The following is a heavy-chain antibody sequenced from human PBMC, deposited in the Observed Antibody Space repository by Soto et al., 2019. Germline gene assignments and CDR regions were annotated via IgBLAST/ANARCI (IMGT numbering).Heavy chain of an antibody. V-gene: IGHV5-51*01. J-gene: IGHJ4*02. CDR1: GYSFTSYW. D-gene: IGHD3-10*02. CDR2: IYPGDSDT. CDR3: ARDPVRGADY. Sequence: PGVPLKISCKGSGYSFTSYWIVLVRQMHGKGLEWMGIIYPGDSDTTYSPSFQGQVTISADKSISTAYLQWSSLKASDTAMYYCARDPVRGADYWGQGTLVTVSS.